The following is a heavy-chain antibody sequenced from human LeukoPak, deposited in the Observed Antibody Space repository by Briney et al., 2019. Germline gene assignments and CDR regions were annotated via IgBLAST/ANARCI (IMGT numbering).Heavy chain of an antibody. CDR2: MNSDGSST. CDR3: ATGHYYDSSGYYPLPDAFDI. Sequence: PGGSLRLSCAASGFSFSRYWTHWVRQATGKGLVWVSRMNSDGSSTNYADSVKGRFTISRDNAKNILYLQMNSLRAEDTAVYHCATGHYYDSSGYYPLPDAFDIWGQGTMVTVSS. J-gene: IGHJ3*02. CDR1: GFSFSRYW. V-gene: IGHV3-74*01. D-gene: IGHD3-22*01.